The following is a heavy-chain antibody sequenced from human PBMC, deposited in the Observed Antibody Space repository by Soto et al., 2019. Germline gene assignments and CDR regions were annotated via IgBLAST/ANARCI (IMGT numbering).Heavy chain of an antibody. CDR2: TYYRSKWYN. CDR3: ARDAFDSSGYYSDAFDI. D-gene: IGHD3-22*01. CDR1: XDSVSSNSAA. Sequence: PSQTLSPTCAISXDSVSSNSAAWNWIRQSPSRGLEWLGRTYYRSKWYNDYAVSVKSRITINPDTSKNQFSLQLNSVTPEDTAVYYCARDAFDSSGYYSDAFDIWGQGTMVTVS. V-gene: IGHV6-1*01. J-gene: IGHJ3*02.